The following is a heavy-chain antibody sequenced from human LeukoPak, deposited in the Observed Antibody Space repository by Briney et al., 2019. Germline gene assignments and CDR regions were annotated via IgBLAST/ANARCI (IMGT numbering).Heavy chain of an antibody. CDR1: GGSISSYY. J-gene: IGHJ4*02. D-gene: IGHD1-26*01. CDR2: IYYSGST. V-gene: IGHV4-59*01. CDR3: ARQEGQGGATAFDY. Sequence: SSETLSLTCTVSGGSISSYYWSWIRQPPGKGLEWIGYIYYSGSTNYNPSLKSRVTISVDTSKNQFSLKLSSVTAADTAVYYCARQEGQGGATAFDYWGQGTLVTVSS.